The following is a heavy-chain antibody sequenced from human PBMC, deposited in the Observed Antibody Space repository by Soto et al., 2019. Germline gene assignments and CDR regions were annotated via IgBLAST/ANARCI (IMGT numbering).Heavy chain of an antibody. J-gene: IGHJ4*02. CDR3: ARADTQSLNY. CDR2: ISSSSSYI. V-gene: IGHV3-21*01. Sequence: PGGSLRLSFAASGFTFSSYSMNWVRQAQGKGWKWDSSISSSSSYIYYADSVKGRFTISRDNAKNSLYLQMNSLRAEDTAGYYCARADTQSLNYWCQGTLVTVSS. CDR1: GFTFSSYS.